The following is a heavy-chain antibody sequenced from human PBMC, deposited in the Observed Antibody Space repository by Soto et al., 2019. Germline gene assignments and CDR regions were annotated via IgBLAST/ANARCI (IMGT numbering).Heavy chain of an antibody. D-gene: IGHD3-3*01. J-gene: IGHJ6*02. CDR2: INPNSGGT. V-gene: IGHV1-2*04. CDR3: ARGGRGYDLWSGYLYSELYGTDV. CDR1: GYTFTGYY. Sequence: APLKVSWEASGYTFTGYYITWVRQAPGQWLEWLGWINPNSGGTNYAQKFQGWVTMTRDTSISTAYMELSRLRSDDTAVYYCARGGRGYDLWSGYLYSELYGTDVWGQGSMVDVSS.